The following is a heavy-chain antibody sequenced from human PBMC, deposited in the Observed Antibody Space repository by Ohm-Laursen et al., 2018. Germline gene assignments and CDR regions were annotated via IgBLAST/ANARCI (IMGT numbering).Heavy chain of an antibody. V-gene: IGHV4-59*12. Sequence: SETLSLTCAVSGASIEDYYWTWIRQAPGKTLEWIASINYRGNTNYNPSLKSRVTMSAHTSTNQFSLKLTSVTAADTAVYYCARGFSGWWGRIDYWGQGILVTVSS. CDR3: ARGFSGWWGRIDY. D-gene: IGHD6-19*01. CDR2: INYRGNT. CDR1: GASIEDYY. J-gene: IGHJ4*02.